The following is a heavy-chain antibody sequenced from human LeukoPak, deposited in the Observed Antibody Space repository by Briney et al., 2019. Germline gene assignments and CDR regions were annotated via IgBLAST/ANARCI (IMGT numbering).Heavy chain of an antibody. D-gene: IGHD6-13*01. J-gene: IGHJ6*02. Sequence: ASVKVSCKASGYTFTGYYMHWLRQAPGQGLGWMGWINPNSGGTNYAQKFQGRVTMTRDTSISTAYMELSRLRSDGTAVYYCARGRIAAAGFYYYYYGMDVWGQGTTVTVSS. CDR3: ARGRIAAAGFYYYYYGMDV. CDR2: INPNSGGT. CDR1: GYTFTGYY. V-gene: IGHV1-2*02.